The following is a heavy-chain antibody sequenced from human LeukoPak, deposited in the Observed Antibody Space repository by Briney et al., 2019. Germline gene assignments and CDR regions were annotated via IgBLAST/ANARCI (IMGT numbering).Heavy chain of an antibody. D-gene: IGHD2-2*01. J-gene: IGHJ4*02. V-gene: IGHV4-39*07. CDR3: ARATRYCSSTSCRGFFDY. CDR1: GGSISSSSYY. Sequence: SETLSLTCTVSGGSISSSSYYWGWIRQPPGTGLEWIGRIYYSGSTYYNPSLKSRVTISVDTSKNQFSLKLSSVTAADTAVYYCARATRYCSSTSCRGFFDYWGQGTLVTVSS. CDR2: IYYSGST.